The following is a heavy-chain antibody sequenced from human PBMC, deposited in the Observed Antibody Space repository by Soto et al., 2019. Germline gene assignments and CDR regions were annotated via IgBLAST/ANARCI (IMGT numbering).Heavy chain of an antibody. Sequence: PGGSLRLSCAGSGFTFSGYSMNWVRQAPGKGLEWVSSISSTSNNMYYADSVKGRFTMSRDNAKNSLYLQMNSLRVDDTAVYYFARDLASATGTFDYWGQGTLVTVSS. J-gene: IGHJ4*02. CDR1: GFTFSGYS. CDR2: ISSTSNNM. CDR3: ARDLASATGTFDY. V-gene: IGHV3-21*01. D-gene: IGHD1-1*01.